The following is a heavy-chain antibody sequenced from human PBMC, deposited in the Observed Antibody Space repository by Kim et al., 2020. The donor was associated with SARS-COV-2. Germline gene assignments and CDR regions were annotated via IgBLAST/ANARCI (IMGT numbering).Heavy chain of an antibody. Sequence: SGPTLVKPTQTLTLTCTFSGFSLSTSGMCVSWIRQPPGKALEWLARIDWDDDKYYSTSLKTRLTISKDTSKNQVVLTMTNMDPVDTATYYCARSTDPYYYDRGLGGAFDIWGQGTMVTVSS. CDR1: GFSLSTSGMC. J-gene: IGHJ3*02. V-gene: IGHV2-70*11. CDR2: IDWDDDK. D-gene: IGHD3-22*01. CDR3: ARSTDPYYYDRGLGGAFDI.